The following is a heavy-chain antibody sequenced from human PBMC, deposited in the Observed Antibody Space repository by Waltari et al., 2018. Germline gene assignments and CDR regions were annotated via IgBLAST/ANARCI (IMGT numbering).Heavy chain of an antibody. Sequence: EVQLVESGGGLAKPGGSLRLSCTASGFAFSSFHLTWVRRAPGKGLEWVSSISSASTFISYADSLKGRFRISRDNAKNTVSLLMNSLRAEDTAVYYCAREDRQVGLLGALDIWGQGTFVTVSS. V-gene: IGHV3-21*01. D-gene: IGHD1-7*01. J-gene: IGHJ3*02. CDR2: ISSASTFI. CDR1: GFAFSSFH. CDR3: AREDRQVGLLGALDI.